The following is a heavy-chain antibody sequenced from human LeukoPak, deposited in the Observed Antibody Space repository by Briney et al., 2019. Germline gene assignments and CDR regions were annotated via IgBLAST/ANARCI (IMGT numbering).Heavy chain of an antibody. Sequence: GRSLRLSCAASGFTFNNHAMHWVRQAPGKGLEWVSGIRWNRDNIGYADSVKGRFTISRDNAKNSLYLQMNSLRDEDTALYYCAKDLYDYGDYVYGMDVWGQGTTVTVSS. D-gene: IGHD4-17*01. CDR1: GFTFNNHA. CDR2: IRWNRDNI. CDR3: AKDLYDYGDYVYGMDV. V-gene: IGHV3-9*01. J-gene: IGHJ6*02.